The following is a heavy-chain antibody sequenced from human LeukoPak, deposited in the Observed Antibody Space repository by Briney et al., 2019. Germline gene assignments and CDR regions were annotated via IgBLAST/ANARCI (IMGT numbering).Heavy chain of an antibody. J-gene: IGHJ6*02. Sequence: PGGSLRLSCAASGFTVSSNYMSWVRQAPGKGLEWVSVIYSGGSTYYADSVKGRFTISRDNSKNTLYLQMNSLRAEDTAVYYCARDRSSSWYGHYYYYGMDVWGQGTTVTVSS. CDR1: GFTVSSNY. CDR3: ARDRSSSWYGHYYYYGMDV. CDR2: IYSGGST. D-gene: IGHD6-13*01. V-gene: IGHV3-66*01.